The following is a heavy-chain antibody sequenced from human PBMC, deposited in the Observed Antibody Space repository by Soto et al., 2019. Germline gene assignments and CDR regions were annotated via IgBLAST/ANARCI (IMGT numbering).Heavy chain of an antibody. CDR1: GFTFSSYS. CDR3: ARDLYCGGDCYAFDI. Sequence: GGSLRLSCAASGFTFSSYSMNWVRQAPGKGLEWVSSISSSSSYIYYADSVKGRFTISRDNAKNSLYLQMNSLRAEDTAVYYRARDLYCGGDCYAFDIWGQGTMVTVSS. D-gene: IGHD2-21*02. J-gene: IGHJ3*02. CDR2: ISSSSSYI. V-gene: IGHV3-21*01.